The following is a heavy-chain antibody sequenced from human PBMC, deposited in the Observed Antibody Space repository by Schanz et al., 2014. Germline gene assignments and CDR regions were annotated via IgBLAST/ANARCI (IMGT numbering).Heavy chain of an antibody. V-gene: IGHV3-7*01. Sequence: EQLVESGGGVVQPGRSLRLSCVASGFTFSIYGMHWVRQAPGKGLEWVANIKQDGSEKYYVDSVKGRFTISRDNSKNTLYVQMNSLRAEDTAVYYCAKSMYSTSWAFDFWGQGAQVTVSS. J-gene: IGHJ4*02. CDR2: IKQDGSEK. CDR3: AKSMYSTSWAFDF. CDR1: GFTFSIYG. D-gene: IGHD2-2*01.